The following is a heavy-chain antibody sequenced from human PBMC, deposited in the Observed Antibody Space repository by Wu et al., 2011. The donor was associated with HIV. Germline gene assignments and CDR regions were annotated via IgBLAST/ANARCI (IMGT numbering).Heavy chain of an antibody. J-gene: IGHJ1*01. V-gene: IGHV1-46*01. CDR1: GYTFTSYY. Sequence: QVQLVQSGAEMKKAWGRPVKVSCKASGYTFTSYYMHWVRQAPGQGLEWMGIINPSGGSTSYAQKFQGRVTMTRDTSTSTVYMELSSLRSEDTAVYYCARGGMVRGVIIGHFQHWGQGTLVTVSS. CDR3: ARGGMVRGVIIGHFQH. D-gene: IGHD3-10*01. CDR2: INPSGGST.